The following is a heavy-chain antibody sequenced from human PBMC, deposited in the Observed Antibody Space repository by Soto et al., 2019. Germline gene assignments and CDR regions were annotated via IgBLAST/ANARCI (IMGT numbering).Heavy chain of an antibody. Sequence: PSETLSLTCAVYGGSFSVYYCSWIRQTRGKEKEWIGEINHSRNTNYNPSLEIRVTISVDTSKNQRYMNLRSVTAADTAVYYCARHNYDGSGFYYYYYGMDFWGQGTTVTLSS. V-gene: IGHV4-34*01. D-gene: IGHD3-22*01. J-gene: IGHJ6*01. CDR3: ARHNYDGSGFYYYYYGMDF. CDR1: GGSFSVYY. CDR2: INHSRNT.